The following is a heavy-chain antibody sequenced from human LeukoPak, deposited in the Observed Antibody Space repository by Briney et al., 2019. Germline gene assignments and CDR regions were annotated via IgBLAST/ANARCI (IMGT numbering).Heavy chain of an antibody. CDR2: IYYSGST. V-gene: IGHV4-59*01. J-gene: IGHJ4*02. D-gene: IGHD2-2*01. Sequence: SETLSLTCTVSGGSISSYYWSWIRQPPGKGLEWIGYIYYSGSTNYNPSLKSRVTISVDTSKNQFSLKLSSVTAADTAVYYCARDHCSSTSCYFDDWGQGTLVTFSS. CDR1: GGSISSYY. CDR3: ARDHCSSTSCYFDD.